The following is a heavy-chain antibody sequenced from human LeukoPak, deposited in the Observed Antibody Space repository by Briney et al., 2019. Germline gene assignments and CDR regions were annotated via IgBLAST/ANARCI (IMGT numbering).Heavy chain of an antibody. Sequence: EASVKVSCKASGYTFTSYGISWVRQAPGQGLEWMGWISAYNGNTNYAQKLQGRVTMTTGTSTSTAYMELRSLRSDDTAVYYCARYHCSGGSCYPFDYWGQGTLVTVSS. CDR2: ISAYNGNT. CDR1: GYTFTSYG. D-gene: IGHD2-15*01. V-gene: IGHV1-18*01. J-gene: IGHJ4*02. CDR3: ARYHCSGGSCYPFDY.